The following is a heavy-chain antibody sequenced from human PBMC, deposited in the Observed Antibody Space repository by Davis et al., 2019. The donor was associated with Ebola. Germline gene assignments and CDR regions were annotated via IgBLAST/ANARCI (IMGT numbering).Heavy chain of an antibody. CDR1: GFVFSSYG. V-gene: IGHV3-30*03. J-gene: IGHJ4*02. CDR3: ARDDQEWLPHY. CDR2: ISYDGNKK. Sequence: GESLKISCAASGFVFSSYGMSWVRQAPGKGLEWVTIISYDGNKKYYADSVKGRFSISRDNSKNTVYLQMDSLRTEDTAVYYCARDDQEWLPHYWGQGTLVTVSS. D-gene: IGHD3-3*01.